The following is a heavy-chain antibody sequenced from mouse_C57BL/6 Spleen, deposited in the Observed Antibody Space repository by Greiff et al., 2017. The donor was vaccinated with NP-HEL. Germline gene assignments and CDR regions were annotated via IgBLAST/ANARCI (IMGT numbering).Heavy chain of an antibody. CDR3: APLYEGYYFDY. Sequence: VQLQQSGAELVRPGTSVKLSCKASGYTFTSYWMHWVKQRPGQGLEWIGVIDPSDSYTNYNQKFKGKATLTVDTSSSTAYMQLSSLTSEDSAVYYCAPLYEGYYFDYWGKGTTLTVSS. CDR2: IDPSDSYT. J-gene: IGHJ2*01. CDR1: GYTFTSYW. V-gene: IGHV1-59*01. D-gene: IGHD2-3*01.